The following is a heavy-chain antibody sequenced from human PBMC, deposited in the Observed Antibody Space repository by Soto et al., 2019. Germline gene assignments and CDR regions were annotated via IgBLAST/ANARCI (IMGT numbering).Heavy chain of an antibody. J-gene: IGHJ3*02. CDR3: ARDDDNYYDSSGYYSGPNDAFDI. CDR2: INPSGGST. CDR1: GYTFTSYY. V-gene: IGHV1-46*01. D-gene: IGHD3-22*01. Sequence: ASVKVSCKASGYTFTSYYMHWVRQAPGQGLEWMGIINPSGGSTSYAQKFQGRVTMTRDTSTSTVYMELSSLRSEDTAVYYCARDDDNYYDSSGYYSGPNDAFDIWGQGTMVTVSS.